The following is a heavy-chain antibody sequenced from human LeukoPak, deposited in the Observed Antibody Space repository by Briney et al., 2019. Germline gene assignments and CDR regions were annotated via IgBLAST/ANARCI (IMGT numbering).Heavy chain of an antibody. CDR3: ARGGEWELLQGEAFDY. CDR1: GGTFSSYA. Sequence: SVKVSCKASGGTFSSYAISWVRQAPGQGPEWMGRIIPILGIANYAQKFQGRVTITADKSTSTAYMELSSLRSEDTAVYYCARGGEWELLQGEAFDYWGQGTLVTVSS. CDR2: IIPILGIA. D-gene: IGHD1-26*01. V-gene: IGHV1-69*04. J-gene: IGHJ4*02.